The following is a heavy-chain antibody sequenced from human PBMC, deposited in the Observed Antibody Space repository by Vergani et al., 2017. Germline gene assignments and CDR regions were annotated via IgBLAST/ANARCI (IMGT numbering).Heavy chain of an antibody. V-gene: IGHV3-30*02. CDR2: IRYDGSNK. Sequence: QVQLVESGGGVVQPGGSLRLSCAASGFTFSSYGMHWVRQAPGKGLEWVAFIRYDGSNKYYADSVKGRFTISRDNSKNTLYLQMNSLRAEDTAVYYCAKDLGYCSYTNCNSLDYWGQGTLVTVSS. CDR3: AKDLGYCSYTNCNSLDY. D-gene: IGHD2-2*02. J-gene: IGHJ4*02. CDR1: GFTFSSYG.